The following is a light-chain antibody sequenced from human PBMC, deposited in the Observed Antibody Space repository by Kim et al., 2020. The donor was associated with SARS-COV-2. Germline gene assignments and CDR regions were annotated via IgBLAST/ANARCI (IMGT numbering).Light chain of an antibody. CDR3: QVWDRSSDRRGVV. V-gene: IGLV3-21*03. J-gene: IGLJ2*01. CDR1: NMGGYP. CDR2: DDS. Sequence: GKTACLTCGGTNMGGYPVHWYQQKPGQAPVLVLYDDSDRPSGIPERFSGSNSGNTATLTISRVEVGDEADYYCQVWDRSSDRRGVVFGGGTQLTVL.